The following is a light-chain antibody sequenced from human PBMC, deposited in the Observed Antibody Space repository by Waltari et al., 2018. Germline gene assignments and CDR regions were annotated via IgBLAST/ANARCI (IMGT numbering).Light chain of an antibody. V-gene: IGKV3-11*01. Sequence: EIVLTQSPATLSLSPGERATLSCRASQSVRTYLAWYQQKPGQAPRLLISDAATRATATPARFSGSGSGTDFTLTISSLEPEDFAVYYCQLRSKWLRTFGQGTKVEV. CDR1: QSVRTY. J-gene: IGKJ1*01. CDR3: QLRSKWLRT. CDR2: DAA.